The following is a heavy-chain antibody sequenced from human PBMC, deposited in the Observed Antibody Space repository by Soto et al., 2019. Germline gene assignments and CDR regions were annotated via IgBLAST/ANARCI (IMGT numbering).Heavy chain of an antibody. V-gene: IGHV1-69*13. J-gene: IGHJ6*02. CDR3: ASLFRERRLYGMDV. D-gene: IGHD3-10*01. CDR1: GGAFSSYA. Sequence: SVKVSCKASGGAFSSYAISWVRQAPGQGLEWMGGIIPIFGTANYAQKFQGRVTITADESTSTAYMELSSLRSEDTAVYYCASLFRERRLYGMDVWGQGTTVPVSS. CDR2: IIPIFGTA.